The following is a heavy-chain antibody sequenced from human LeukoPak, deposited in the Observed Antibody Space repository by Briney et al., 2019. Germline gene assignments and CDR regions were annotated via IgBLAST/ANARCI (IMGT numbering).Heavy chain of an antibody. CDR3: ARDIKGQYQDAFDI. V-gene: IGHV3-48*03. Sequence: GGSLRLSCAASEFSVGSNYMNWVRQAPGKGLEWVSYISSSGSNIKYADSVKGRFTISRGNAKNSVYLQMNSLRAEDTAVYYCARDIKGQYQDAFDIWGQGTMVTVSS. CDR1: EFSVGSNY. J-gene: IGHJ3*02. D-gene: IGHD2-2*01. CDR2: ISSSGSNI.